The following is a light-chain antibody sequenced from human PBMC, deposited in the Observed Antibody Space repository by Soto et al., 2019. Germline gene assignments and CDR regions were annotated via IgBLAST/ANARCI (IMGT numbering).Light chain of an antibody. V-gene: IGLV1-44*01. CDR1: GYNIGSNP. CDR3: ASWEDSLNVYV. CDR2: NTN. J-gene: IGLJ1*01. Sequence: QSVLTQPPSASGAPGQRVTISCSGSGYNIGSNPVTWYQQLPRTAPKLLIYNTNQRPSGVPERFSASRSGTSASLAISGLQFEYEADYFCASWEDSLNVYVLGTGTKLTVL.